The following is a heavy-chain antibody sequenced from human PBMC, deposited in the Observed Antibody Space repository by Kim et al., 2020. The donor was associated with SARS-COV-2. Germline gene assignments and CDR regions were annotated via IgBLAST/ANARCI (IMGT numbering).Heavy chain of an antibody. CDR1: GFTFSSYW. Sequence: GGSLRLSCEASGFTFSSYWMNWVRQGPGKGLVWVSRIKSDGSDTHYADSVKGRVNIFRDNAKNTLHLQLNSLGVEDTAIYYCARGSFQQGFDPWGQGTLVTVSS. J-gene: IGHJ5*02. CDR3: ARGSFQQGFDP. D-gene: IGHD6-13*01. V-gene: IGHV3-74*01. CDR2: IKSDGSDT.